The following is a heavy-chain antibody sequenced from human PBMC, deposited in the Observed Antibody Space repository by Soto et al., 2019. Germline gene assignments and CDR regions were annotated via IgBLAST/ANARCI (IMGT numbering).Heavy chain of an antibody. V-gene: IGHV1-18*01. Sequence: ASVKVSCKASGYTFTSYGISWVRQAPGQGLEWMGWISAYNGNTNYAQKLQGRVTMTTDTSTSTAYMELRSLRSDDTAVYYCARDLPPLRGVSSIGIWGQGTMVTVSS. CDR2: ISAYNGNT. CDR1: GYTFTSYG. D-gene: IGHD3-10*01. CDR3: ARDLPPLRGVSSIGI. J-gene: IGHJ3*02.